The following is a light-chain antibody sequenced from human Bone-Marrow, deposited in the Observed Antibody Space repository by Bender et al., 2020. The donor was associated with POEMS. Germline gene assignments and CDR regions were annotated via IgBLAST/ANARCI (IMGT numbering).Light chain of an antibody. CDR2: EVN. CDR3: CSYAGSGMI. V-gene: IGLV2-23*02. Sequence: QSALTQPASVSGSPGQSITISCSGTTTDIETYKLVSWYQQHPGKAPKLIIYEVNKRPSGVSNRFSGSKSGNTASLAISGLQAEDEADYYCCSYAGSGMIFGGGTKLTVL. CDR1: TTDIETYKL. J-gene: IGLJ2*01.